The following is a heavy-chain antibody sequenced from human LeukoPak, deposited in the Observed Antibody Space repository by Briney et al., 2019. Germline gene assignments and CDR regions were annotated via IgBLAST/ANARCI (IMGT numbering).Heavy chain of an antibody. CDR1: GGSFSGYY. Sequence: SETLSLTCAVYGGSFSGYYWSWIRQPPGKGLEWIGEINHSGSTNYNPSLKSRVTISVDTSKNQFSLKLSSVTAADTAVYYCARLGGSGWYRGYYYYMDVWGKGTTVTISS. CDR2: INHSGST. D-gene: IGHD6-19*01. V-gene: IGHV4-34*01. J-gene: IGHJ6*03. CDR3: ARLGGSGWYRGYYYYMDV.